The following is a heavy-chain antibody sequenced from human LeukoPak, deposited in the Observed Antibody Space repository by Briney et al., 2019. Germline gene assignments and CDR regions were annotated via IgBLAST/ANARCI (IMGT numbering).Heavy chain of an antibody. V-gene: IGHV4-61*02. CDR1: GDSISSGSFY. D-gene: IGHD4-11*01. Sequence: RTSETLSLTRNVSGDSISSGSFYWRWIRQPAGKGLEWIGRIYTSGITKYKPSLKSRVTISVDTSKNHLSLKLSSGTAADTAIYYCARGRPYSRTYYFDSWGQGILVTVSS. J-gene: IGHJ4*02. CDR3: ARGRPYSRTYYFDS. CDR2: IYTSGIT.